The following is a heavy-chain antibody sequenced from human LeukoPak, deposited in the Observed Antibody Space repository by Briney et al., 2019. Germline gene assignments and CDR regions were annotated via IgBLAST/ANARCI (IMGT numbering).Heavy chain of an antibody. CDR1: GFTFSSYG. CDR3: AKSDILTGLDAFDI. CDR2: ISYDGSNK. Sequence: GGSLRLSCAASGFTFSSYGMHWVRQAPGKGLKWVAVISYDGSNKYYADSVKGRFTISRDNSKNTLYLQMNSLRAEDTAVYYCAKSDILTGLDAFDIWGQGTMVTVSS. V-gene: IGHV3-30*18. J-gene: IGHJ3*02. D-gene: IGHD3-9*01.